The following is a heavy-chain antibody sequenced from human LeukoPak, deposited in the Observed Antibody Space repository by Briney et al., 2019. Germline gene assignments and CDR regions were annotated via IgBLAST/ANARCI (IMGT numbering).Heavy chain of an antibody. D-gene: IGHD6-6*01. Sequence: GGSLRLSCAVSKFTFNRYSINWVRQAPGKGLEWVSHISNSGSIEYYADSVKGRFTISRDNSKNTLYPQMNSLRAEDTAVYYCITSSSLPFDSWGQGTLVTVSS. V-gene: IGHV3-48*01. J-gene: IGHJ5*01. CDR2: ISNSGSIE. CDR3: ITSSSLPFDS. CDR1: KFTFNRYS.